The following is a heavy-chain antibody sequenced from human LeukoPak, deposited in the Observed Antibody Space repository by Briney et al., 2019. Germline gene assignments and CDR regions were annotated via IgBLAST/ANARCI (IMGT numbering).Heavy chain of an antibody. J-gene: IGHJ6*03. V-gene: IGHV3-30*02. CDR3: AKADDDYYYYYMDV. Sequence: GGSLRLSCAASGFTFSSYGMHWVRQAPGKGLEWVAFIRYDGSNKYYADSVKGRFTISRDNSKNTLYLQMNSLRAEDTAVYYCAKADDDYYYYYMDVWGKGTTVTISS. CDR1: GFTFSSYG. CDR2: IRYDGSNK.